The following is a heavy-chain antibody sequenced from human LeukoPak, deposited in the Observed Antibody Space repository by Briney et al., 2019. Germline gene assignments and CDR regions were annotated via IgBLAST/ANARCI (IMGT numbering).Heavy chain of an antibody. CDR2: INPNSGGT. J-gene: IGHJ6*02. Sequence: ASVKVSCKASGYTFTGYYMHWVRQAPGQGLEWMGWINPNSGGTNYAQKFQGRVTMTRDTSISTAYMELSRLRSDDTAVYYCARDRSSSWSYYYHGMDVWGQGTTVTVSS. V-gene: IGHV1-2*02. D-gene: IGHD6-13*01. CDR3: ARDRSSSWSYYYHGMDV. CDR1: GYTFTGYY.